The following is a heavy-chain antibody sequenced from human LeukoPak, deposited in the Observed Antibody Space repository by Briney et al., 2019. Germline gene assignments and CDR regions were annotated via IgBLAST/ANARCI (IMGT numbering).Heavy chain of an antibody. CDR3: ARDDGSGWYWLSYWFDP. CDR2: IYYSGST. Sequence: PSETLSLTCSVSGDSISTSSYYWGWIRQPPWKGLEWIGYIYYSGSTNYNPSLKSRVTISVDTSKNRFSLRLSSVTAADTAVYYCARDDGSGWYWLSYWFDPWGQGTLVTVSS. CDR1: GDSISTSSYY. D-gene: IGHD6-19*01. J-gene: IGHJ5*02. V-gene: IGHV4-61*01.